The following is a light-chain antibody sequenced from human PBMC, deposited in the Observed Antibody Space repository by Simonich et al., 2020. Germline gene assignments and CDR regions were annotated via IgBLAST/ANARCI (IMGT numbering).Light chain of an antibody. CDR3: SSYAGSNNFEV. J-gene: IGLJ3*02. Sequence: QSALTQPASVSGSPGQSITISCTGTSSDVGGYNYVSWYQQHPGKAPKLMIYDVSKRPSGVSNRFSGSKSGNTASLTISGLQAEDEADYYCSSYAGSNNFEVFGGGTKLTVL. CDR2: DVS. V-gene: IGLV2-14*01. CDR1: SSDVGGYNY.